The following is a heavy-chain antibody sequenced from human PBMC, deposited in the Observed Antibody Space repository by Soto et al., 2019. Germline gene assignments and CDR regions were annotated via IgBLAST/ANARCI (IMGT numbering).Heavy chain of an antibody. CDR1: GYTFTSYD. CDR3: ARGTYYDFWSGYYTTGYYYYMDA. J-gene: IGHJ6*03. V-gene: IGHV1-8*01. Sequence: GASVKVSCKASGYTFTSYDINWVRQATGQGLEWMGWMNPNSGNTGYAQKFQGRVTMTRNTSISTAYMELSSLRSEDTAVYYCARGTYYDFWSGYYTTGYYYYMDAWGKETTVTVSS. D-gene: IGHD3-3*01. CDR2: MNPNSGNT.